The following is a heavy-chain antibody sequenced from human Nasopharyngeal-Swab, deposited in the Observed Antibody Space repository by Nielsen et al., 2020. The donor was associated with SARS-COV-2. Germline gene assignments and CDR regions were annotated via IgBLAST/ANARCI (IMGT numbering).Heavy chain of an antibody. V-gene: IGHV3-30*03. J-gene: IGHJ4*02. CDR2: IAHDASNE. CDR3: ARDAPAHYGAFY. Sequence: GESLKISCAASGFTFSSFGMHWVRQAPGKGLEWVAFIAHDASNEYYGDSVKGRFSISRDSSKNTLYLQMDSLRGGDTAVYYCARDAPAHYGAFYWGQGTLVTVSS. D-gene: IGHD4-17*01. CDR1: GFTFSSFG.